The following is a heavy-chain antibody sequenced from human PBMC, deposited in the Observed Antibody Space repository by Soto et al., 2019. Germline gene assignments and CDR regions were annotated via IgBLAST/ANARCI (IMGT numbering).Heavy chain of an antibody. CDR3: ARAMGYYYYYMDV. J-gene: IGHJ6*03. Sequence: EVQLLESGGGLVQPGGSLRLSCAASGFTFSSYAMSWVRQAPGKGLEWVSAISGSGGSTYYADSVKGRFTISRDNSKNKLYLQMNSLRAEDTAVYYCARAMGYYYYYMDVWGKGTTVTVSS. V-gene: IGHV3-23*01. CDR1: GFTFSSYA. D-gene: IGHD5-18*01. CDR2: ISGSGGST.